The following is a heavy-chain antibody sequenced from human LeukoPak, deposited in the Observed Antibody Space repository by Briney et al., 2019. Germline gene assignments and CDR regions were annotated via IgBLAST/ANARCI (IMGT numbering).Heavy chain of an antibody. V-gene: IGHV3-11*01. J-gene: IGHJ4*02. CDR2: ISSSGSTI. CDR3: ARGRWGYDYPPSLVY. D-gene: IGHD5-12*01. Sequence: PGGSLRLSCAASGFTFSNYYMSWIRQAPGKGLEWVSYISSSGSTIYYADSVKGRFTISRDNAKNSLYLQMNSLRAEDTAVYYCARGRWGYDYPPSLVYWGQGTLVTVSS. CDR1: GFTFSNYY.